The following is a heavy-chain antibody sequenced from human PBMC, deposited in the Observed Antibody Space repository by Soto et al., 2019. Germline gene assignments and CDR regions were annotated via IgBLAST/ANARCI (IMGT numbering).Heavy chain of an antibody. J-gene: IGHJ5*02. CDR2: IYHSGST. CDR3: ARGGVAAAGNWFDP. V-gene: IGHV4-4*02. CDR1: GGSISSSNW. Sequence: SSETLSLTCAVSGGSISSSNWWSWVRQPPGKGLEWIGEIYHSGSTNYNPSLKSRVTISVDRSKNQFSLKLSSVTAADTAVYYCARGGVAAAGNWFDPWGQGTLVTVSS. D-gene: IGHD6-13*01.